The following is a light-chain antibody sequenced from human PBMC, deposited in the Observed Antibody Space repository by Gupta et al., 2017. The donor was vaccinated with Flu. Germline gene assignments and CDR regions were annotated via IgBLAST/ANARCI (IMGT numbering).Light chain of an antibody. J-gene: IGLJ2*01. CDR3: CSYEGSKF. Sequence: TGTSSDDGGYNYVPKYHQPPGKATNLIIYEVTERPSGVPDRFSGSKSSNTATLTVSGLLAEDEADYYCCSYEGSKFFGGGTKLTVL. CDR1: SSDDGGYNY. CDR2: EVT. V-gene: IGLV2-8*01.